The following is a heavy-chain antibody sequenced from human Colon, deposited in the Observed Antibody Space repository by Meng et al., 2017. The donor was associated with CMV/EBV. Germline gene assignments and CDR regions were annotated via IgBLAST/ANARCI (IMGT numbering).Heavy chain of an antibody. Sequence: LYCEASGFTFGDHYMSWVRQAPGKGLDWISYISSRGYTIYYAESVKGRFTISRDNAQNLLYLQMDSLRLEDTAVYFCVRTRASSWYEFWGQGTLVTVSS. CDR3: VRTRASSWYEF. J-gene: IGHJ5*01. CDR1: GFTFGDHY. V-gene: IGHV3-11*01. D-gene: IGHD6-13*01. CDR2: ISSRGYTI.